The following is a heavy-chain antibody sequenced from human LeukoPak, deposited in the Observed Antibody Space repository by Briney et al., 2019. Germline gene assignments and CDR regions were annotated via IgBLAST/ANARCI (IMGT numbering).Heavy chain of an antibody. CDR1: GFTFSSYS. CDR2: ISSSGSTI. V-gene: IGHV3-21*04. Sequence: GGSLRLSCAASGFTFSSYSMNWVRQAPGKGLEWVSSISSSGSTIYYADSVKGRFTISRDNAKNSLYLQMNSLRAEDTAVYYCARARGRGIAAAGKRFDYWGQGTLVTVSS. J-gene: IGHJ4*02. CDR3: ARARGRGIAAAGKRFDY. D-gene: IGHD6-13*01.